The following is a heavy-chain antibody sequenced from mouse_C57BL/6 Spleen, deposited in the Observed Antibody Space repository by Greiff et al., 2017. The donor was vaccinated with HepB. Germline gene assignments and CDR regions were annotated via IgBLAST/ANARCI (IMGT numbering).Heavy chain of an antibody. CDR1: GFTFSDYG. J-gene: IGHJ1*03. CDR3: ARHGFDV. CDR2: ISSGSSTI. Sequence: EVHLVESGGGLVKPGGSLKLSCAASGFTFSDYGMHWVRQAPEKGLEWVAYISSGSSTIYYADTVKGRFTISRDNAKNTLFLQMTSLRSEDTAMYYCARHGFDVWGTGTTVTVSS. V-gene: IGHV5-17*01.